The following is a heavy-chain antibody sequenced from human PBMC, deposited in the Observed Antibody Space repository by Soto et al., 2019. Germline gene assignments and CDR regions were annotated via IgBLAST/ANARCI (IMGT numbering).Heavy chain of an antibody. CDR1: GGSFSSYY. D-gene: IGHD5-18*01. Sequence: SETLSLTCPASGGSFSSYYWNWLRQPPGKGLEWTGYIYYSESTNYNPSLKSRVTISVDTSKNQFSLKLTSVTAADTAVYYCSRDNGYSYGYNLDHWGQGTLVTVSS. CDR2: IYYSEST. CDR3: SRDNGYSYGYNLDH. V-gene: IGHV4-59*01. J-gene: IGHJ4*02.